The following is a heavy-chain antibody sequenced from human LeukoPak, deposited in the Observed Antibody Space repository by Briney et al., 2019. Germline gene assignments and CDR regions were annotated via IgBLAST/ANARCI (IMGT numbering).Heavy chain of an antibody. J-gene: IGHJ1*01. D-gene: IGHD6-13*01. V-gene: IGHV1-69*13. Sequence: SVKVSCKASGGTFSSYAISWVRQAPGQGLEWMGGIIPIFGTANYAQKFQGRVTITADESTSTAYMELSSLRSEDTAVYYCARDQRRAAGTIGGGMRYFQHWGQGTLVTVSS. CDR2: IIPIFGTA. CDR3: ARDQRRAAGTIGGGMRYFQH. CDR1: GGTFSSYA.